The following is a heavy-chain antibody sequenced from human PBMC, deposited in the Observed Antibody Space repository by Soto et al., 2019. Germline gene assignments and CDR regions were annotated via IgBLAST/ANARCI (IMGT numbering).Heavy chain of an antibody. Sequence: QVQLQASGPGLVKPSETLSLTCAVSGDSFSSGYWWSWVRQPPGKGLQWIGQISQSGTANYNPSLESRVTMSVDKSKNQFSLILTSVTAADTAVYYCARHGGRFFEYWGQGILVTVSS. CDR2: ISQSGTA. V-gene: IGHV4-4*02. D-gene: IGHD2-15*01. CDR1: GDSFSSGYW. J-gene: IGHJ4*02. CDR3: ARHGGRFFEY.